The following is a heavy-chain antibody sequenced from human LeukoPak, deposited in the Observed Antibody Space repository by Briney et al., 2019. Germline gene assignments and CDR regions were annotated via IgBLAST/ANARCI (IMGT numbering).Heavy chain of an antibody. Sequence: SETLSLTCTVSGGSISSSNYYWGWIRQPPGKGLEWIGSISYSGSTYYNPSLKSRVTISVDTSKNQFSLKLSSVTAADTAVYYCARHYDVYSSGWYVGSYYFDYWGQGTLVTVSS. V-gene: IGHV4-39*01. CDR2: ISYSGST. D-gene: IGHD6-19*01. J-gene: IGHJ4*02. CDR1: GGSISSSNYY. CDR3: ARHYDVYSSGWYVGSYYFDY.